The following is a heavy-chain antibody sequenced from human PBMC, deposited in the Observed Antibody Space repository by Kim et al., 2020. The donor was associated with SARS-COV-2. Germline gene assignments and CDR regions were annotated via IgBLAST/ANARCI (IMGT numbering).Heavy chain of an antibody. J-gene: IGHJ4*02. CDR3: ARALTIFGVVISAFDY. V-gene: IGHV4-31*03. CDR1: GGSISSGGYY. D-gene: IGHD3-3*01. CDR2: IYYSGST. Sequence: SETLSLTCTVSGGSISSGGYYWSWIRQHPGKGLECFGYIYYSGSTYYNPSLESRVTISVDTSKNQFSLKLSSVTAADTAVYYCARALTIFGVVISAFDYWGQGTLVTVSS.